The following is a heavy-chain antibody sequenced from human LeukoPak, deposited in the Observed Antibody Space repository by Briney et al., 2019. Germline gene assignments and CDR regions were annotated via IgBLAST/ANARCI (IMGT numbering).Heavy chain of an antibody. Sequence: GGSLRLSCVASGFTFTSYWMHWVRHGPGKGLVWVSRINTDGTTTNYADSVKGRFTISRDNAKNTVYLQMNSLRDEDTAVYYCARQYSVIAVAVEPWGQGTLVTVSS. CDR3: ARQYSVIAVAVEP. V-gene: IGHV3-74*01. J-gene: IGHJ5*02. CDR2: INTDGTTT. D-gene: IGHD6-19*01. CDR1: GFTFTSYW.